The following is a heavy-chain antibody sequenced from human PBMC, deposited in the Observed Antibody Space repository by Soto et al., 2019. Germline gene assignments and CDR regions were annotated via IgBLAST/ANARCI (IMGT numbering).Heavy chain of an antibody. J-gene: IGHJ4*02. CDR2: IYWDDDK. CDR1: GFSLITSGVG. D-gene: IGHD1-1*01. CDR3: ATTMAPRIFDY. V-gene: IGHV2-5*02. Sequence: QITLKEAGPTLVKPTQTLTLTCSFSGFSLITSGVGVGWIRQPPGKALEWLALIYWDDDKGYSTSLKSRLTITKDTPRNQVVLTRTHMDPADTAKYYCATTMAPRIFDYWGQGTLVTVSS.